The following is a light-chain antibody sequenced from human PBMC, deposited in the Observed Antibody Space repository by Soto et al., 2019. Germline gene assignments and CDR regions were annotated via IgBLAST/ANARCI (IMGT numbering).Light chain of an antibody. CDR3: QQYRTLWT. Sequence: EIVLTQSPGTLSLSPGERATLSCRASQIFNSKYLAWYQQKPCQAPRLLIYGASSRASGIPDRFSGSASGTDFTFTISRLEPEDSGVYYCQQYRTLWTFGQGTRVEIK. CDR1: QIFNSKY. CDR2: GAS. V-gene: IGKV3-20*01. J-gene: IGKJ1*01.